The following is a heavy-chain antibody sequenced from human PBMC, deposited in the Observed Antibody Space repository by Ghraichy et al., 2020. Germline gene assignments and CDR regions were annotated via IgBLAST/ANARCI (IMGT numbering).Heavy chain of an antibody. D-gene: IGHD1-1*01. Sequence: GGSLRLSCAASGFNFSNYWMSWVRQAPGKGLEWVANINLDGSAKYYVDSVKGRFTLSRDNAKKSVYLQMNSLRVDDTAVYYCARVAGTGAGNDLWGQGTLGNV. CDR1: GFNFSNYW. V-gene: IGHV3-7*03. CDR2: INLDGSAK. CDR3: ARVAGTGAGNDL. J-gene: IGHJ5*02.